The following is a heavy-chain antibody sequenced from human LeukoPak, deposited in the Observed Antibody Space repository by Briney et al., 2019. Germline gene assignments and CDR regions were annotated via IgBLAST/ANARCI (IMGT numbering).Heavy chain of an antibody. CDR1: GDSISSGGYY. CDR3: ARTLYDHYWYFDL. D-gene: IGHD3-16*01. Sequence: SETLSLTCTVSGDSISSGGYYWSWIRQHPGKGLEWIGYIYYSGSTYYSPSLKSRVTISVDTSKIQFSLNLRSVTAADTAVYYCARTLYDHYWYFDLRGRGTLVTVSS. V-gene: IGHV4-31*03. CDR2: IYYSGST. J-gene: IGHJ2*01.